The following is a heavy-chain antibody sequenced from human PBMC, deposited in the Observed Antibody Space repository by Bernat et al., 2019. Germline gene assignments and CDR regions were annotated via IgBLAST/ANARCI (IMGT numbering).Heavy chain of an antibody. Sequence: QGHLVESGGGVVQPGGSLRLSCASSGFTFSSYVMHWVRQAPGKGLEWMAVIWYDGSNKYYADSVKGRFTISRDNSKNTLYLQMNSLRAEDTAVYYCARGYSSSWSAFFDYWGQGTLVTVSS. D-gene: IGHD6-13*01. V-gene: IGHV3-33*08. CDR1: GFTFSSYV. J-gene: IGHJ4*02. CDR3: ARGYSSSWSAFFDY. CDR2: IWYDGSNK.